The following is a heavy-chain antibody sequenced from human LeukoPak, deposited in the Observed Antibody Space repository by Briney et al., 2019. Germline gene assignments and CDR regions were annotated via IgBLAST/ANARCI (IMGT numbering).Heavy chain of an antibody. Sequence: TSETLSLTCTVSGGSISSSSYYWGWIRQPPGKGLEWIGSIYYSGSTYYNPSLKSRVSISVDTSKNQFSLKLSSVTAADTAAYYCARHLHYYYMDVWGKGTTVTVSS. J-gene: IGHJ6*03. CDR3: ARHLHYYYMDV. CDR2: IYYSGST. V-gene: IGHV4-39*01. CDR1: GGSISSSSYY.